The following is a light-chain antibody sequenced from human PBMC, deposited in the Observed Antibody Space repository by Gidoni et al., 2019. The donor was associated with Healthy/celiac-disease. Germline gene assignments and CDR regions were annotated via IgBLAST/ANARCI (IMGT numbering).Light chain of an antibody. J-gene: IGKJ1*01. CDR3: MQALQTPRT. CDR1: QSLLHSNGYNY. Sequence: DIAMTQSPLCLPVTPGEPASISCRSSQSLLHSNGYNYLDWYLQKPGQSPQLLIYLGSNRASGVPDRFSGSGSGTDFTLKISRVEAEDVGVYYCMQALQTPRTFGQGTKVEIK. CDR2: LGS. V-gene: IGKV2-28*01.